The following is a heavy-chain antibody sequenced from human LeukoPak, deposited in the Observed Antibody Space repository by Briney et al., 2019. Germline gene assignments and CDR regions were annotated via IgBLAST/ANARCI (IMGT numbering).Heavy chain of an antibody. D-gene: IGHD6-13*01. Sequence: SETLSLTCTVSGGSISGYYYNWIRQPPGKGLEWIGYIYYSGSTNYNPSLKSRVTISLDTSKNQFSLKLTSVTAADTAVYYCARYSSSWYYFDYWGQGTLVTVSS. CDR1: GGSISGYY. CDR3: ARYSSSWYYFDY. CDR2: IYYSGST. V-gene: IGHV4-59*08. J-gene: IGHJ4*02.